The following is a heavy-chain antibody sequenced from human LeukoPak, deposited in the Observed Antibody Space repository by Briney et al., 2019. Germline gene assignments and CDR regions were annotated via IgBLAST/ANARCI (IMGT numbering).Heavy chain of an antibody. J-gene: IGHJ6*02. D-gene: IGHD6-19*01. CDR3: ARDRGVAVAGPYPYYYGMDV. Sequence: PSETLSLPCSVSGGPISSYYWSWIRQPPGKGLECIGYIYYSGSTNYNPSLKSRVTISVVTSKNQFSLKLSSVTAADTAVYYCARDRGVAVAGPYPYYYGMDVWGQGTTVTVSS. CDR1: GGPISSYY. CDR2: IYYSGST. V-gene: IGHV4-59*13.